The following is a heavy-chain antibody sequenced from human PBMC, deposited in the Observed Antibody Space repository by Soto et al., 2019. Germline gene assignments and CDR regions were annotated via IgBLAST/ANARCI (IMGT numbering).Heavy chain of an antibody. CDR1: GLTVSRNF. CDR2: IQSGGST. D-gene: IGHD3-22*01. CDR3: ARGGPRSSGYDPFDY. J-gene: IGHJ4*02. Sequence: EVQLVESGGGLVQPGGSLRLSCPASGLTVSRNFMNWVRQAPGKGLEWVSVIQSGGSTYYADSVKGRFTISRDNSKNTLYLQMNSLRAEDTAVYYCARGGPRSSGYDPFDYWGQGTLVTVSS. V-gene: IGHV3-66*01.